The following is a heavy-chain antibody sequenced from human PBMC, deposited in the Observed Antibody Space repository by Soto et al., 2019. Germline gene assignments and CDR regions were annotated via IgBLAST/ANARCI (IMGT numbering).Heavy chain of an antibody. Sequence: EVQLLESGGGLVQPGGSLRLSCAASGFTFSSYAMSWVRQAPGKGLEWVSAISGSGGSTYYADSVKGRFTISRDNSKNPLDLQMNGRRAEYAAVYYGAEVSCGDYGYFDCWGQGTMVTVSS. CDR2: ISGSGGST. CDR1: GFTFSSYA. J-gene: IGHJ4*02. V-gene: IGHV3-23*01. CDR3: AEVSCGDYGYFDC. D-gene: IGHD4-17*01.